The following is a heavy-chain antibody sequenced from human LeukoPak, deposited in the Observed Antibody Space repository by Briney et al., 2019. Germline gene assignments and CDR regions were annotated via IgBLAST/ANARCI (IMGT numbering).Heavy chain of an antibody. CDR2: ISTTGSTI. V-gene: IGHV3-48*03. CDR3: ARDSEPNWFDP. Sequence: GGSLRLSCLVSGFTFSGYEMNWVRQAPGKGLEWLSYISTTGSTIYYADSAKGRFTISRDNAKNSLYLQVNSLRAEDTAVYYCARDSEPNWFDPWGQGTLVTVSS. J-gene: IGHJ5*02. CDR1: GFTFSGYE. D-gene: IGHD1-14*01.